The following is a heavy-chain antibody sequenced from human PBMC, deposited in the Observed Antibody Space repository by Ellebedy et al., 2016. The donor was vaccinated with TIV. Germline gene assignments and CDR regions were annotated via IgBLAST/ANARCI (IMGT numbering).Heavy chain of an antibody. J-gene: IGHJ2*01. V-gene: IGHV3-23*01. CDR1: GFTFSSYA. CDR3: ARNPPDGLYWYFDL. D-gene: IGHD1-14*01. Sequence: GESLKISCAASGFTFSSYAMSWVRQAPGKGLEWVSAIDGSGYNTYDSDSVKGRFTISRDNSNNTLFLQMNGLRAEDSAVYYCARNPPDGLYWYFDLWGRGTLVTVSS. CDR2: IDGSGYNT.